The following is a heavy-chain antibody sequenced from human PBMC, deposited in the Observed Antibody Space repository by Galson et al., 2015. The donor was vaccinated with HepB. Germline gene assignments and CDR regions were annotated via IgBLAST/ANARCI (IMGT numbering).Heavy chain of an antibody. CDR3: ARDKWFGELSHYGMDV. D-gene: IGHD3-10*01. CDR1: GGTFSSYA. J-gene: IGHJ6*02. CDR2: IIPILGIA. Sequence: VSCKASGGTFSSYAISWVRQAPGQGLEWMGRIIPILGIANYAQKFQGRVTITADKSTSTAYMELSSLRSEDTAVYYCARDKWFGELSHYGMDVWGQGTTVTVSS. V-gene: IGHV1-69*04.